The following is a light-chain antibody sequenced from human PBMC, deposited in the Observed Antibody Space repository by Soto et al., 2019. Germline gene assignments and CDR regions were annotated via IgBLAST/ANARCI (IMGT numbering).Light chain of an antibody. J-gene: IGKJ1*01. CDR1: QSISSY. CDR2: AAS. Sequence: DIQMTQSPSSLSASVRDRVTITCRASQSISSYLNWYQQKPGKAPKLLIYAASSLQSGVPSRFSGSRSGTDFTLTVSSLLPEDFATYFCQQSYSTPRTFGQGTKVEVK. CDR3: QQSYSTPRT. V-gene: IGKV1-39*01.